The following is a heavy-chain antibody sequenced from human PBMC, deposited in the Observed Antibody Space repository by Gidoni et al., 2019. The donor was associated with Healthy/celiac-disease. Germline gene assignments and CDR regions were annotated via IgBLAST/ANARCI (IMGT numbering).Heavy chain of an antibody. CDR1: GFSLRTSGMC. J-gene: IGHJ6*02. CDR3: ARTQLGYCSGGSCYYYYGMDV. D-gene: IGHD2-15*01. V-gene: IGHV2-70*15. Sequence: QVTLRESGPALVKPTQTLPLTCTFSGFSLRTSGMCVSWIRLPPGKDREWLARIDWDDDIYYSTSLKTRLTISKDTSKNQVVLTMTNRDPVDTTTYYCARTQLGYCSGGSCYYYYGMDVWGQGTTVTVSS. CDR2: IDWDDDI.